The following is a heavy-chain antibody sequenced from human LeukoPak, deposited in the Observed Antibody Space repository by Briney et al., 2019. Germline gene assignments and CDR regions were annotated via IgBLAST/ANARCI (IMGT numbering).Heavy chain of an antibody. J-gene: IGHJ4*02. V-gene: IGHV3-33*01. CDR1: GFTFSTYG. Sequence: GGSLRLSCAASGFTFSTYGMHWVRQAPGKGLEWVSDIWYNGNTYYADSVKGRFTISRDNSKSTLYLQMNSLRAEDTAVYYCAREEGVDGTSGINNWGQGTLVIVSS. CDR2: IWYNGNT. CDR3: AREEGVDGTSGINN. D-gene: IGHD4-23*01.